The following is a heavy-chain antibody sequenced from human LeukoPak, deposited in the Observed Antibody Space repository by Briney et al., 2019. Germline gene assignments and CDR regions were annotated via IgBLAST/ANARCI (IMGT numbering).Heavy chain of an antibody. CDR1: GDSVSSNSAA. V-gene: IGHV6-1*01. Sequence: SQTLSLTCAISGDSVSSNSAAWNWIRQSPSRGLEWLGRTYYRSKWYNDYAVSVKSRITINPDTSKNQFSLQLNSVTPEDTAVYYCARVGESFGDHXNWFDPWGQGTLVTVSS. CDR3: ARVGESFGDHXNWFDP. J-gene: IGHJ5*02. D-gene: IGHD3-16*01. CDR2: TYYRSKWYN.